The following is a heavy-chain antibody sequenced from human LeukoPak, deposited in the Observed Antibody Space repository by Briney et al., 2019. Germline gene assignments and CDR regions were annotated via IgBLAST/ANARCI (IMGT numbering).Heavy chain of an antibody. CDR3: ARSVVDTAMVTSGWYWFDP. V-gene: IGHV1-46*01. CDR1: GYTFTSYY. J-gene: IGHJ5*02. D-gene: IGHD5-18*01. CDR2: INSSGGST. Sequence: ASMKVSCKASGYTFTSYYMHWVRQAPGQGLEWMGIINSSGGSTSYAQKFQGRVTMTRDMSTSTVYMELRSLRSDDTAVYYCARSVVDTAMVTSGWYWFDPWGQGTLVTVSS.